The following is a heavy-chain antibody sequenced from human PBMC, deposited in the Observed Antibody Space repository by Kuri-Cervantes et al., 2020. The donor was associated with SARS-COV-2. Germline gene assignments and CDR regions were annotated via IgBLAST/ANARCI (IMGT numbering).Heavy chain of an antibody. V-gene: IGHV3-23*01. CDR2: ISGSGGST. CDR3: AKDLGGGYDYVWGSYRPAPVFDY. CDR1: GFTFSSYA. J-gene: IGHJ4*02. Sequence: GGSLRLSCTASGFTFSSYAISWVRQATGKGLEWVSAISGSGGSTYYADSVKGRFTISRDNSKNTLYLQMNSLRAEDTAVYYCAKDLGGGYDYVWGSYRPAPVFDYWGQGTLVTVSS. D-gene: IGHD3-16*02.